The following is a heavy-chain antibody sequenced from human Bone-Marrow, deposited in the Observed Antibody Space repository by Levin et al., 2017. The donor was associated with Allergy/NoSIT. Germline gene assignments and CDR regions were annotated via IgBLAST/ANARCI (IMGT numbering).Heavy chain of an antibody. V-gene: IGHV4-59*01. CDR1: GGSISSYY. D-gene: IGHD6-19*01. Sequence: SETLSLTCTVSGGSISSYYWSWIRQPPGKGLEWIGYIYYSGSTNYNPSLKSRVTISVDTSKNQFSLKLSSVTAADTAVYYCARDPGARYSSGWYAPFDYWGQGTLVTVSS. CDR3: ARDPGARYSSGWYAPFDY. J-gene: IGHJ4*02. CDR2: IYYSGST.